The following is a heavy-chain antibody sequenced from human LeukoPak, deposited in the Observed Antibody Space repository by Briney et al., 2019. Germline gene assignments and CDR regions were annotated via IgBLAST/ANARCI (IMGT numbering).Heavy chain of an antibody. J-gene: IGHJ5*02. CDR3: ARADYGDYHLNWFDP. CDR1: GYTFTSYD. CDR2: MNPNSGNT. D-gene: IGHD4-17*01. V-gene: IGHV1-8*01. Sequence: ASVKVSCKASGYTFTSYDINWVRQATGQGLEGRGWMNPNSGNTGYAQKFQGRVTMTRNSEIRKDYMEVSRLRSDDTAVYYCARADYGDYHLNWFDPWGQGTLVTVSS.